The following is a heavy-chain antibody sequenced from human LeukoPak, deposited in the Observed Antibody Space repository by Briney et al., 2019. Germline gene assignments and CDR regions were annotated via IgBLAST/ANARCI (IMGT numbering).Heavy chain of an antibody. J-gene: IGHJ4*02. CDR1: NYTFPSYG. D-gene: IGHD4-11*01. V-gene: IGHV1-18*01. CDR2: ISPYNGKT. Sequence: ASVKVSCKAFNYTFPSYGISWVRQAPGKGLEWMAWISPYNGKTLYAEKYQGRVTLTTETSTDTAFMELTSLTSDDTAVYYCARDLSKLDYWGQGTLVSVSS. CDR3: ARDLSKLDY.